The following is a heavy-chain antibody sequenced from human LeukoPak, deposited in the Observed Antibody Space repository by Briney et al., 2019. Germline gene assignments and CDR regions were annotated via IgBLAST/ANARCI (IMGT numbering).Heavy chain of an antibody. J-gene: IGHJ6*02. CDR1: GGSFSGYY. CDR3: ARGRQGGYSSGWYGLVWNSYYYYGMDV. D-gene: IGHD6-19*01. V-gene: IGHV4-34*01. CDR2: INHSGST. Sequence: SETLSLTCAVYGGSFSGYYWSWIRQPPGKGLEWIGEINHSGSTNYNPSLKSRVTISVDTSKNQFSLKLSSVTAADTAVYYCARGRQGGYSSGWYGLVWNSYYYYGMDVWGQGTTVTVSS.